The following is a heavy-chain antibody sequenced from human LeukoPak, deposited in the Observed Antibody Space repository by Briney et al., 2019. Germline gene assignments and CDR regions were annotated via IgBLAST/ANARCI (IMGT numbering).Heavy chain of an antibody. CDR2: ISSSSSYI. V-gene: IGHV3-21*01. Sequence: GGSLRLSCEVSGFTFSSYSMNWVRKAPGKGLEWVSSISSSSSYIYYADSVKGRFTISRDNAKNSLYLQMNSLRAEDTAVYYCARDQLVGATTPIDYWGQGTLVTVSS. J-gene: IGHJ4*02. D-gene: IGHD1-26*01. CDR3: ARDQLVGATTPIDY. CDR1: GFTFSSYS.